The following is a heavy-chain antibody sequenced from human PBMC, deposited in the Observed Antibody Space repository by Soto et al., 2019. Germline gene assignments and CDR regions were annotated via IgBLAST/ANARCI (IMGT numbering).Heavy chain of an antibody. CDR1: GGTFSSYA. CDR2: IIPIFGTA. CDR3: ARDRYSSSWYPWVSDP. D-gene: IGHD6-13*01. V-gene: IGHV1-69*12. J-gene: IGHJ5*02. Sequence: QVQLVQSGAEVKKPGSSVKVSCKASGGTFSSYAISWVRQAPGQGLEWMGGIIPIFGTANYAQKFQGRVTITADESTSTPYMELSSLRSEDTAVYYCARDRYSSSWYPWVSDPWGQGTLVTVSS.